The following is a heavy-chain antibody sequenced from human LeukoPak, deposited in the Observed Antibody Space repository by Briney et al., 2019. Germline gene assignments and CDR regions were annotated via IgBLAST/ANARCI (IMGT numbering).Heavy chain of an antibody. Sequence: GSSVKVSCKASGYTFTDYYIHWVRQAPGQRLEWMGWINPNSVGTNYAQKFQGRVTMTRDTSISTAYMELSGLRSDDTAVFYCARVSSNWDTYFHYWGQGSLVTVSS. CDR1: GYTFTDYY. CDR2: INPNSVGT. CDR3: ARVSSNWDTYFHY. J-gene: IGHJ4*02. D-gene: IGHD7-27*01. V-gene: IGHV1-2*02.